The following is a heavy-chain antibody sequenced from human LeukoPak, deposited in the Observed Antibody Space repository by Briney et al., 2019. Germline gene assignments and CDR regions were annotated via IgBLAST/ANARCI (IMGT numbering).Heavy chain of an antibody. CDR3: ATQHYGDFDY. J-gene: IGHJ4*02. CDR1: GFTFRSYW. V-gene: IGHV3-7*01. Sequence: GGSLRLSCAASGFTFRSYWMSWVRQAPGKGLEWAANIKQDGSTKYYVDSVKGRLTISRDNAENSLYLQMNNLRAEDTAVYYCATQHYGDFDYWGQGTLVTVSS. D-gene: IGHD3-16*01. CDR2: IKQDGSTK.